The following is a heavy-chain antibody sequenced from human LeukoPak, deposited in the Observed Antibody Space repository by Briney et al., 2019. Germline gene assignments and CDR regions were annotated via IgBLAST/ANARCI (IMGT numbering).Heavy chain of an antibody. J-gene: IGHJ4*02. D-gene: IGHD5-18*01. CDR1: GFTFSSYE. V-gene: IGHV3-48*03. CDR2: ISSSGSTI. CDR3: ARDKYSYGYIDY. Sequence: GGSLRLSCAASGFTFSSYEMNWVRQAPGKGLEWVSYISSSGSTIYYADSVKGRFTNSRDNAKNSLYLQMNSLRAEDTAVYYCARDKYSYGYIDYGGEGTLVTVSS.